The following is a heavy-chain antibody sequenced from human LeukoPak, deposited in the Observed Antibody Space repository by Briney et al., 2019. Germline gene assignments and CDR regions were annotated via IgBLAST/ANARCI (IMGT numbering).Heavy chain of an antibody. V-gene: IGHV3-21*01. J-gene: IGHJ6*02. Sequence: PGGSLRLSCAASGFTFGSYSMNWVRQAPGKGLEWVSSISSSSSYIYYADSVKGRFTISRDNAKNSLYLQMNSLRAEDTAVYYCARDIVLMVYASSHYYGMDVWGQGTTVTVSS. D-gene: IGHD2-8*01. CDR2: ISSSSSYI. CDR3: ARDIVLMVYASSHYYGMDV. CDR1: GFTFGSYS.